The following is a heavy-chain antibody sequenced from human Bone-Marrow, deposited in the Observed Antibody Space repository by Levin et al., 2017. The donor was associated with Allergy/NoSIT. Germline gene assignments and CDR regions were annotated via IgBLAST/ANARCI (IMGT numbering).Heavy chain of an antibody. D-gene: IGHD3-3*01. J-gene: IGHJ4*02. CDR1: GFTFTNYA. CDR3: AKSAVFGVLTWAFDF. V-gene: IGHV3-23*01. Sequence: QTGGSLRLSCAASGFTFTNYAMSWVRQAPGEGLQWVSTISTTGAGTSYADSVKGRFTISRDNSKNMLYLQVDSLTAADTAIYHCAKSAVFGVLTWAFDFWGQGTLVTVSS. CDR2: ISTTGAGT.